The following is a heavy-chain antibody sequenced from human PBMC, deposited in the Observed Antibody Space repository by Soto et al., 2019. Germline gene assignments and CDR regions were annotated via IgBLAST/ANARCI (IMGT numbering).Heavy chain of an antibody. CDR1: GFTLSSYA. CDR3: AKAQPHYLVGAAVPDS. J-gene: IGHJ4*02. Sequence: GGSLRLSCAASGFTLSSYAMSWVRQAPGKGLEWVSATSGSGGSTYYAGSVKGRFTISRDNSNNTLYLQMNSLRAEDTAVHYYAKAQPHYLVGAAVPDSGGQATLVALSA. V-gene: IGHV3-23*01. D-gene: IGHD1-26*01. CDR2: TSGSGGST.